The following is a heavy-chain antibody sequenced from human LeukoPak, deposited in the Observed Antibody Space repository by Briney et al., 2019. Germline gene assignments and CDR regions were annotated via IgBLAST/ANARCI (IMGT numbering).Heavy chain of an antibody. CDR1: GGSISNYY. J-gene: IGHJ4*02. D-gene: IGHD3-3*01. Sequence: PSETLSLTCTVSGGSISNYYWSWIRQPPGKGLEWIGYIYYSGSTNYNPSLKSRVTISVDTSKNQFSLKLSSVTAADTAVYYCARSPDFWSGYYTQHLFDYWGQGTLVTVSS. CDR3: ARSPDFWSGYYTQHLFDY. V-gene: IGHV4-59*01. CDR2: IYYSGST.